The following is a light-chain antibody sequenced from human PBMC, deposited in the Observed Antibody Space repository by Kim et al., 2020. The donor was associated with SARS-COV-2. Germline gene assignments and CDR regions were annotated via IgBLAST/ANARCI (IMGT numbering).Light chain of an antibody. CDR3: QQYGSSFPYT. CDR2: DAS. Sequence: EIVLTQSPGTLSLSPGERATLSCRASQSVSSSNLAWYQQKPGQAPRLLIYDASSRATGIPDRFSGSGSGTDFTLTISRLEPEDFAVYYCQQYGSSFPYTFGQGTKVDIK. CDR1: QSVSSSN. V-gene: IGKV3-20*01. J-gene: IGKJ2*01.